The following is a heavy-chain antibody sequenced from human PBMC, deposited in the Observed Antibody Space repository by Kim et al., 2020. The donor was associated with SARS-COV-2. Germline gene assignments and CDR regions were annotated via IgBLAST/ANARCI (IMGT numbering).Heavy chain of an antibody. Sequence: SETLSLTCAVYGGSFSGYYWSWIRQPPGKGLEWIGEINHSGRTNYNPSLKSRVTISVDTSKNQFSLKLSSVTAADTAVYYCARSRVVPAARLNQNWFDPWGQGTLVTVSS. D-gene: IGHD2-2*01. CDR1: GGSFSGYY. J-gene: IGHJ5*02. CDR2: INHSGRT. CDR3: ARSRVVPAARLNQNWFDP. V-gene: IGHV4-34*01.